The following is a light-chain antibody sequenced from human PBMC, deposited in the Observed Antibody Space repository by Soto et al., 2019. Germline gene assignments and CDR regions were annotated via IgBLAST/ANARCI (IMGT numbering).Light chain of an antibody. J-gene: IGKJ1*01. V-gene: IGKV3-15*01. CDR3: QQYNDWPRT. Sequence: EIVMTQSPATLSVSPGERATLSCRASQSFSSNLAWFQHKPGQAPRRLIYGASTRATGIPARFSGSGSGTEFTLTISSLQSEDFAVYYCQQYNDWPRTFGQGTKVEI. CDR2: GAS. CDR1: QSFSSN.